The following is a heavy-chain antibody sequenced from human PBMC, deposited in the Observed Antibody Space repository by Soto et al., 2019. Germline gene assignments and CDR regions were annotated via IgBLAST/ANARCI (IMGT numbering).Heavy chain of an antibody. J-gene: IGHJ3*02. CDR2: ISSSSSYI. D-gene: IGHD6-13*01. CDR3: ARDLDSSSWYHAFDI. CDR1: GFTFSSYS. Sequence: GGYLRLSCAASGFTFSSYSMNWVRQAPGKGLEWVSSISSSSSYIYYADSVKGRFTISRDNAKNSLYLQMNSLRAEDTAVYYCARDLDSSSWYHAFDIWGQGTMVTVSS. V-gene: IGHV3-21*01.